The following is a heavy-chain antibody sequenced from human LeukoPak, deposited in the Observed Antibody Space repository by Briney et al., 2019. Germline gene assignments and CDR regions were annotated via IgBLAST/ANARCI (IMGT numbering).Heavy chain of an antibody. J-gene: IGHJ4*02. CDR3: ARAKYYYGSGSPYYFDY. CDR1: GGSISGFF. Sequence: SETLSLTCTVSGGSISGFFWSWIRQPAGKGLEWIGRIYISGSTNYSPSLKSRVTISVDTSENQFSLRLSSVTAADTAVYYCARAKYYYGSGSPYYFDYWGQGTLVTVSS. CDR2: IYISGST. D-gene: IGHD3-10*01. V-gene: IGHV4-4*07.